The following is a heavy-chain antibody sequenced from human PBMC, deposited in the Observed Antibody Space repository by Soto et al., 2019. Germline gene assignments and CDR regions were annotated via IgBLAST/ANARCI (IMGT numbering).Heavy chain of an antibody. Sequence: ASVKVSCKASGYTFTGYYMHWVRQAPGQGLEWMGWINPNSGGTNYAQKFQGWVTMTRDTSISTAYMEPSRLSSDDTAVYYCAARDTGSYSCSSEAFEYWGQGTLVTVSS. CDR3: AARDTGSYSCSSEAFEY. V-gene: IGHV1-2*04. CDR2: INPNSGGT. D-gene: IGHD6-6*01. J-gene: IGHJ4*02. CDR1: GYTFTGYY.